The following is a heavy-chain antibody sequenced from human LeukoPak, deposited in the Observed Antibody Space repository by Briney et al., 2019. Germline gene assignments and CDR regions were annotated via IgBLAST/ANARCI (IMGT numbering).Heavy chain of an antibody. CDR2: LSASGGTT. CDR1: GFTFSNYA. V-gene: IGHV3-23*01. J-gene: IGHJ4*02. Sequence: GGSLRLSCAASGFTFSNYAMSWVRQAPGKGLEWVSTLSASGGTTYYADSVKGRFIISRANSKNTLHLQMNSLRAEDTAVYYCANQAVAGTLSGDYWGQGTLVTVSS. D-gene: IGHD6-19*01. CDR3: ANQAVAGTLSGDY.